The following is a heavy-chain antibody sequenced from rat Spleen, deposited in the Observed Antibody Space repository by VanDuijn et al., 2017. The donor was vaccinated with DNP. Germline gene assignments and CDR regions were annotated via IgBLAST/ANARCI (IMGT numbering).Heavy chain of an antibody. V-gene: IGHV5S23*01. Sequence: EVQLVESGGGLVQPGRSLKLSCAASGFTFNDYYMAWVRQAPERGLEWVAIISHSDDVTYYPDSVKGRFTISRNNAENSLYLQMNSLKSEDTATYYCAREQHFHFDYWGQGVMVTVSS. D-gene: IGHD1-10*01. CDR2: ISHSDDVT. CDR3: AREQHFHFDY. J-gene: IGHJ2*01. CDR1: GFTFNDYY.